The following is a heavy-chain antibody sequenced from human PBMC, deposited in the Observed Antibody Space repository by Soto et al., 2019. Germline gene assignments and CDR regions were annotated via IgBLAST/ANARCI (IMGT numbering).Heavy chain of an antibody. D-gene: IGHD2-2*01. Sequence: GESLKISCKGSGYSFTNYWIGWVRQMPGKGLEWMGIIYPGDSETRYSPSFQGQVTFSADKSINTAYLHWSSLKASDTAMYYCARHGDIVVVPVAYYYYYGMDVWGQGTTVTVSS. CDR3: ARHGDIVVVPVAYYYYYGMDV. CDR2: IYPGDSET. J-gene: IGHJ6*02. V-gene: IGHV5-51*01. CDR1: GYSFTNYW.